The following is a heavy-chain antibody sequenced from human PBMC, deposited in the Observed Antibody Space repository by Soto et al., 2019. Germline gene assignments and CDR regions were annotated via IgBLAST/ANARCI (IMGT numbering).Heavy chain of an antibody. Sequence: SETLSLTCTVSGGSISSGGYYWSWIRQHPGKGLEWIGYIYYSGSTYYNPSLKSRVTISVDTSKNQFSLKLSSVTAADTAVYYCARGPYSSSWNSPYNWFDPWGQGTLVTVS. D-gene: IGHD6-13*01. CDR1: GGSISSGGYY. CDR3: ARGPYSSSWNSPYNWFDP. J-gene: IGHJ5*02. V-gene: IGHV4-31*03. CDR2: IYYSGST.